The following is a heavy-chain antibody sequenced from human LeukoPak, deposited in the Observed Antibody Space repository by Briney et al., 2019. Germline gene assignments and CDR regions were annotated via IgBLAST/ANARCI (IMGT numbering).Heavy chain of an antibody. CDR3: VRGTYCGGGCYSSWFDP. Sequence: PGGSLRLSCAASGFTFSSYSMNWVRQAPGKGLEWVSYIRRSSGPIYYADSVKGRFTISRDNAKNSLYLQMNSLRDEDTAVYYCVRGTYCGGGCYSSWFDPWGQGTLVTVSS. CDR2: IRRSSGPI. CDR1: GFTFSSYS. V-gene: IGHV3-48*02. J-gene: IGHJ5*02. D-gene: IGHD2-21*02.